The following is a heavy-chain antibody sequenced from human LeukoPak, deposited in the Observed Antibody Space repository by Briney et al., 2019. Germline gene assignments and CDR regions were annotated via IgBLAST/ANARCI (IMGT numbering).Heavy chain of an antibody. V-gene: IGHV1-18*01. D-gene: IGHD6-19*01. CDR3: ARGEAVAAPFDY. CDR2: ISAYNGNT. Sequence: GASVKGSCKAAGYTFTSYGISWVREAPGQGLEWMGWISAYNGNTNYAQKLQGRVTMTTDTSTSTAYMELMSLRSDDTAVYYCARGEAVAAPFDYWGQGTLVTVSS. J-gene: IGHJ4*02. CDR1: GYTFTSYG.